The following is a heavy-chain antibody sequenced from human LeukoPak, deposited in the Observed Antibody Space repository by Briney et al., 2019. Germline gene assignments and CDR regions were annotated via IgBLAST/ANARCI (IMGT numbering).Heavy chain of an antibody. CDR3: ARTGSSGWYSSYWYFDL. J-gene: IGHJ2*01. CDR2: IYDSGST. Sequence: SETLSLTCTVSGFSISSSSYYWGWIRQPPGKGLEWIGSIYDSGSTYYNPSLKSRVTISVDTSKNQFSLKLSSVTAADPAVYYCARTGSSGWYSSYWYFDLWGRGTLVTVSS. CDR1: GFSISSSSYY. D-gene: IGHD6-19*01. V-gene: IGHV4-39*07.